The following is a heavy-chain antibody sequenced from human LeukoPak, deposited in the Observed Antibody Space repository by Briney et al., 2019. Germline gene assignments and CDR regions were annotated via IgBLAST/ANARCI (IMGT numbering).Heavy chain of an antibody. Sequence: GGSLRLSCAASGFTFSSYAMSWVRQAPGKGLEWVSAISGSGGSTYYADSVKGRFTISRDNSKNTLYLQMNSLRAEDTAVYYCAKDLFTMVRGPGAFDIWGQGTMVTVSS. CDR3: AKDLFTMVRGPGAFDI. CDR2: ISGSGGST. V-gene: IGHV3-23*01. CDR1: GFTFSSYA. J-gene: IGHJ3*02. D-gene: IGHD3-10*01.